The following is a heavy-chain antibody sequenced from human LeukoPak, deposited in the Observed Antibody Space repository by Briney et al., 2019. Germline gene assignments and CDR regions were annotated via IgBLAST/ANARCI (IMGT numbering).Heavy chain of an antibody. D-gene: IGHD2-2*01. CDR2: ISYDGSNK. CDR3: ARDYLIVVVPAAMPWFDP. J-gene: IGHJ5*02. V-gene: IGHV3-30-3*01. Sequence: GGSLRLSCAASGFTFSSYAMHWVRQAPGKGLEWVAVISYDGSNKYYADSVKGRFTISRDNSKNTLYLQMNSLRAEDTAVYYCARDYLIVVVPAAMPWFDPWGQGTLVTVSS. CDR1: GFTFSSYA.